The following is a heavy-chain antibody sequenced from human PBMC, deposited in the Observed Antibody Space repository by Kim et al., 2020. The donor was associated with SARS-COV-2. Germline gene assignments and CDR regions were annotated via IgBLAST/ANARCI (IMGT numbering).Heavy chain of an antibody. CDR3: ARVSRRSVDYVDY. CDR2: ISSSSSYI. J-gene: IGHJ4*02. Sequence: GGSLRLSCAASGFTFSSYSMNWVRQAPGKGLEWVAAISSSSSYIYYADSVKGRFTISRDNSKNSLYLQMNSLRAEDTAVYYCARVSRRSVDYVDYWGQGTLVTVSS. CDR1: GFTFSSYS. V-gene: IGHV3-21*01.